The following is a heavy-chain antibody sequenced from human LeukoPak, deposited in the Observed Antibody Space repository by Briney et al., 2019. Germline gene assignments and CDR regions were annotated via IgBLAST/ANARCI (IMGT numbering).Heavy chain of an antibody. CDR1: GFTFDGYA. CDR2: ISGDGGST. J-gene: IGHJ4*02. Sequence: SGGSLRLSCAASGFTFDGYAMHWVRQAPGKGLEWVSLISGDGGSTYYADSVKGRFTISRDNSKNSLYLQMYRLRTEDTALYYCAKDRPPYYDFWSGYYHIGRSFDYWGREPWSPSPQ. V-gene: IGHV3-43*02. D-gene: IGHD3-3*01. CDR3: AKDRPPYYDFWSGYYHIGRSFDY.